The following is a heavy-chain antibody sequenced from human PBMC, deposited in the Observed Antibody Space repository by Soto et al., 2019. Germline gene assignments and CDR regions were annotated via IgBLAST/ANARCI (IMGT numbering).Heavy chain of an antibody. Sequence: ASVKVSCKASGYTFTSYDINWVRQATGQGLEWMGWMNPNSGNTGYAQKFQGRVTMTRNTSISTAYMELSSLRSEDTAVYYCARGLRYYGSGSYHDAFDFSGQATRVNVS. J-gene: IGHJ3*01. V-gene: IGHV1-8*01. CDR2: MNPNSGNT. CDR1: GYTFTSYD. CDR3: ARGLRYYGSGSYHDAFDF. D-gene: IGHD3-10*01.